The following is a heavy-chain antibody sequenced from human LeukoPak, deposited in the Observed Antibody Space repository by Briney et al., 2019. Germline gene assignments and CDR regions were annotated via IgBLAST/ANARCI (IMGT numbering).Heavy chain of an antibody. CDR3: ARESVTVAGTPIDY. Sequence: PSETLSLTRTVSGGSISSYYWSWIRQPAGKGLEWIGRIYSSGSTNYNPSLKSRVTMSVDTSKNQFSLKLSSVTAADTAVYYCARESVTVAGTPIDYWGQGTLVTVSS. V-gene: IGHV4-4*07. CDR2: IYSSGST. J-gene: IGHJ4*02. D-gene: IGHD6-19*01. CDR1: GGSISSYY.